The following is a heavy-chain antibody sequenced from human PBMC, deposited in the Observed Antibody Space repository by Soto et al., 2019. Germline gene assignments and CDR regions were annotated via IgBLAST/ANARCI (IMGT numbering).Heavy chain of an antibody. V-gene: IGHV3-23*01. D-gene: IGHD2-15*01. CDR2: ISGSGARA. CDR1: GLTFRSYA. Sequence: PGGSLRLSCAASGLTFRSYAMKWVRQGPGKGQEWVSSISGSGARAYQANSVKGRFTMYRDNSKNTLYLQVNSLRAEDTAVYYYTKGFRASHSPFDSWGQGTQVTVSS. CDR3: TKGFRASHSPFDS. J-gene: IGHJ4*02.